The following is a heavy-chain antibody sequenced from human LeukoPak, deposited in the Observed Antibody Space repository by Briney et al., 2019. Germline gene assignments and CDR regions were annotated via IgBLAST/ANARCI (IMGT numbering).Heavy chain of an antibody. J-gene: IGHJ4*02. CDR1: GFTFSSYS. V-gene: IGHV3-21*01. CDR3: ARGLDGYKVDY. Sequence: PGGSLRLSCAASGFTFSSYSMNWVRQAPGKGLEWVSSISSSGSFISYADSVKGRFTISRDNAKNSLYLQMNSLGAEDTAVYYCARGLDGYKVDYWGQGTLVTVSS. CDR2: ISSSGSFI. D-gene: IGHD5-24*01.